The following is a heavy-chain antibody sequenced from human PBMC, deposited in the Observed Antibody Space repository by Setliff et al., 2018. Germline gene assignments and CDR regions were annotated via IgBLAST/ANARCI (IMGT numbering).Heavy chain of an antibody. D-gene: IGHD3-10*01. V-gene: IGHV1-18*01. CDR2: ISAYNGNT. CDR1: GYTFTSYG. CDR3: AKDDQTRGHNLDY. Sequence: ASVKVSCKASGYTFTSYGISWVRQAPGQGLEWMGWISAYNGNTNYAQKLQGRFTISRDNSNNTLYLQMNSLRADDTATYYCAKDDQTRGHNLDYWGQGTLVTAPQ. J-gene: IGHJ4*02.